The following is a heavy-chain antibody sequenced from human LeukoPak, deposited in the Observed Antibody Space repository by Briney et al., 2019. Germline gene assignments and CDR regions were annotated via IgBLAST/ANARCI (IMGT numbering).Heavy chain of an antibody. CDR1: GFTFSSYA. V-gene: IGHV3-23*01. Sequence: GGSLGLSCAASGFTFSSYAMSWVRQAPGKGLEWVSAISGSGGSTYYADSVKGRFTISRDNSKNTLSLQLNSLRDGDTAVYYCAKDAAMTTIYYFDYWGQGALVTVSS. CDR3: AKDAAMTTIYYFDY. D-gene: IGHD2-21*02. CDR2: ISGSGGST. J-gene: IGHJ4*02.